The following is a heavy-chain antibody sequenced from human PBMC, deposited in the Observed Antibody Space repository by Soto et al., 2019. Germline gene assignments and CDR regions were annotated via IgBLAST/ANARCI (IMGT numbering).Heavy chain of an antibody. Sequence: GASVKVSCEASGDTFTSYDINWVRQATGQGLEWMGWMNPNSGNTGYAQKFQGRVTMTRDTSISTAYMELSSLRDEDTAVYYCAGPWNKQWGQGTPVTVSS. J-gene: IGHJ4*02. CDR2: MNPNSGNT. CDR3: AGPWNKQ. V-gene: IGHV1-8*01. CDR1: GDTFTSYD. D-gene: IGHD1-1*01.